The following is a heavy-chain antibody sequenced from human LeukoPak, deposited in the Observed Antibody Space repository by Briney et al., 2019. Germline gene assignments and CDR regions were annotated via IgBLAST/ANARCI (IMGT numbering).Heavy chain of an antibody. J-gene: IGHJ4*02. CDR1: GATTDDYG. D-gene: IGHD6-13*01. Sequence: RAGGSLRLSCAVSGATTDDYGMRWVRQAPGKGLEWLSGINWDGTNTAYAESVKGRLTISRDSAEESLYLRMNRLMADGTAFYFCVKHLSSNWYSFDYWVQGTLVTVSS. V-gene: IGHV3-20*04. CDR3: VKHLSSNWYSFDY. CDR2: INWDGTNT.